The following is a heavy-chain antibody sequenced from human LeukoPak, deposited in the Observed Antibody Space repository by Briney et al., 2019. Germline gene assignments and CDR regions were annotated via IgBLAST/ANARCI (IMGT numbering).Heavy chain of an antibody. V-gene: IGHV1-69*13. Sequence: ASVKVSCKASGGTFSSYAISWVRQAPGQGLEWMGGIIPIFGTANYAQKFQGRVTITADESTSTAYMELSSLRSEDTAVYYCARDTSIWPPYSMAVWGKGTTVTAPS. CDR1: GGTFSSYA. D-gene: IGHD2/OR15-2a*01. CDR2: IIPIFGTA. CDR3: ARDTSIWPPYSMAV. J-gene: IGHJ6*03.